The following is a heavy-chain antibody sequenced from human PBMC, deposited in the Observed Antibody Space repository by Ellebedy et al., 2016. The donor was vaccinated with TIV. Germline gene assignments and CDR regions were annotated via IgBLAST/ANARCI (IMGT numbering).Heavy chain of an antibody. Sequence: GGSLRLSCAASGFTFSSYSMNWVRQAPGKGLEWVSYIRSNSATMYYADSVKGRFTISRDNAKNSLYLQMNSLRAEDTAVYYCAREGDSGYDFFVRNDYYYYYGMDVWGQGTTVTVSS. CDR1: GFTFSSYS. CDR3: AREGDSGYDFFVRNDYYYYYGMDV. CDR2: IRSNSATM. V-gene: IGHV3-48*01. D-gene: IGHD5-12*01. J-gene: IGHJ6*02.